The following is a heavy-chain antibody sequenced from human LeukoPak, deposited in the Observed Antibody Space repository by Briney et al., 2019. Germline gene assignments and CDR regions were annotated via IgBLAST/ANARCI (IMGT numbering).Heavy chain of an antibody. Sequence: ASVKVSCKASGYIFTNLYMHWMRQAPGQGLEWIGWIYPNNGGTNYAQKFQGRVSMTSDTSTSTAYMELTRLTSDDTAVYYCTADLQRLRFENWGQGTLVTVSS. V-gene: IGHV1-2*02. CDR2: IYPNNGGT. J-gene: IGHJ5*02. CDR3: TADLQRLRFEN. CDR1: GYIFTNLY.